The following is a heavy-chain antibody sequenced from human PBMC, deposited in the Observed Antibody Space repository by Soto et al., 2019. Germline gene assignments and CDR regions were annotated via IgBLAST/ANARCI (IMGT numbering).Heavy chain of an antibody. CDR3: ARALFPGGSYYLDY. V-gene: IGHV3-7*01. D-gene: IGHD1-26*01. Sequence: GGSLRLSCAASGFTFSSYWMSWVRQAPGKGLEWVANIKQDGSEKYYVDSVKGRFTISRDNAKNSLYLQMNSLRAEDTAVYYCARALFPGGSYYLDYWGQGTLVTVSS. CDR2: IKQDGSEK. CDR1: GFTFSSYW. J-gene: IGHJ4*02.